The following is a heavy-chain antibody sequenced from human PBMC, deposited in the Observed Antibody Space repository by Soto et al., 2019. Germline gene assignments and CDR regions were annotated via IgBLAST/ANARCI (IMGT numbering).Heavy chain of an antibody. CDR1: GGTFSSYA. V-gene: IGHV1-69*12. CDR2: IIPIFGTA. Sequence: QVQLVQSGAEVKKPGSSVKVSCKASGGTFSSYAISWVRQAPGQGLEWMGGIIPIFGTANYAQKFQGRVTITADESTSRAYMELSSLRSEDTAVYYCARMAGIAVRYYYYGMDVWGQGTTVTVSS. CDR3: ARMAGIAVRYYYYGMDV. D-gene: IGHD6-19*01. J-gene: IGHJ6*02.